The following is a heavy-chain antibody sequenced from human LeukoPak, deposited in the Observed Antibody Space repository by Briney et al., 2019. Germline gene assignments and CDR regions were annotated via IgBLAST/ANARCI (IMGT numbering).Heavy chain of an antibody. J-gene: IGHJ4*02. CDR3: ARQGYCSSISCYNRGFFDY. Sequence: PSETLSLTCTVSGGSISSSSYYWGWIRQPPGKGLEWIGSIYYSGSTNYNPSLKSRVTIYVDTSRNQFSLKLSSVTAADTAVYYCARQGYCSSISCYNRGFFDYWGQGTLVTVSS. V-gene: IGHV4-39*01. CDR1: GGSISSSSYY. CDR2: IYYSGST. D-gene: IGHD2-2*01.